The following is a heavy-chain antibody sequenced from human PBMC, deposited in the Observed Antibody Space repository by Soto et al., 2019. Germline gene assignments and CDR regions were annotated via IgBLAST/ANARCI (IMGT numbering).Heavy chain of an antibody. V-gene: IGHV3-23*01. J-gene: IGHJ6*02. CDR2: ISGSGGST. CDR1: GFTFSSYA. Sequence: WGSLRLSCAASGFTFSSYAMSWVRQAPGKGLEWVSAISGSGGSTYYADSVKGRFTISRDNSKNTLYLQMNSLRAEDTAVYYCAKVALDEQQLVRVGVYYYYYGMDVWGQGTTVTVSS. D-gene: IGHD6-13*01. CDR3: AKVALDEQQLVRVGVYYYYYGMDV.